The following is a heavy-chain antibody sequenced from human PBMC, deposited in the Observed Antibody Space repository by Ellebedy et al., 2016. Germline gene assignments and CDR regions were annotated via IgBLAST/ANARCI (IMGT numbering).Heavy chain of an antibody. CDR3: ATHSIREVTY. J-gene: IGHJ4*02. CDR2: ITGSGGRT. Sequence: GGSLRLXCVASGFTFSSYAMSWVRQAPGKGLEWVAGITGSGGRTYYADSVKGLFTISRDNFKNTLYLVMESLRADDTATYYCATHSIREVTYWGQGTLVTVSS. V-gene: IGHV3-23*01. CDR1: GFTFSSYA. D-gene: IGHD2-21*02.